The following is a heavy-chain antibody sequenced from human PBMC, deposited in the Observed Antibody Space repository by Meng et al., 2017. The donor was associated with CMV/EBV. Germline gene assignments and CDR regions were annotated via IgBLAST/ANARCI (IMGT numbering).Heavy chain of an antibody. Sequence: QLGQSGAELRKPGASGKVSCKASGDTFTDYYMHWVRQAPGQGLEWMGCINPNSGDTNYAQKFQGRVTMTRDTSISTAYMELSRLRSDDTAVYYCTRDAHLTTVTPNWFDPWGQGTLVTVSS. CDR2: INPNSGDT. D-gene: IGHD4-17*01. CDR1: GDTFTDYY. V-gene: IGHV1-2*02. CDR3: TRDAHLTTVTPNWFDP. J-gene: IGHJ5*02.